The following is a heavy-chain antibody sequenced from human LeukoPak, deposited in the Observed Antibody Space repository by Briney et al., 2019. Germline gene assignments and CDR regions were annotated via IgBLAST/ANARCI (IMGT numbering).Heavy chain of an antibody. V-gene: IGHV5-51*01. CDR3: ATNYYGSGSSEYFQH. Sequence: GESLKISCKGSGYSFTSYWIGWVRQMPGKGLEWMGIIYPGDSDTRYSPSFQGQVTISADKSISTAYLQWSSLKASDTAMYYCATNYYGSGSSEYFQHWGQGILVTVSS. D-gene: IGHD3-10*01. CDR2: IYPGDSDT. J-gene: IGHJ1*01. CDR1: GYSFTSYW.